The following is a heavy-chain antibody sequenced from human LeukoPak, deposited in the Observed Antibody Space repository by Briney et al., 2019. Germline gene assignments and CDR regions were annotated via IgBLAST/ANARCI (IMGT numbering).Heavy chain of an antibody. J-gene: IGHJ4*02. D-gene: IGHD3-10*01. Sequence: PGGSLRLSCAASGFTFSSYAMGWVRQAPGKGLEWVSAISGSGGSTYYADSVKGRFTIFRDNSKNTLYLQMNSLRAEDTAVYYCAKDEGDYYGSGSYDYWGQGTLVTVSS. V-gene: IGHV3-23*01. CDR2: ISGSGGST. CDR3: AKDEGDYYGSGSYDY. CDR1: GFTFSSYA.